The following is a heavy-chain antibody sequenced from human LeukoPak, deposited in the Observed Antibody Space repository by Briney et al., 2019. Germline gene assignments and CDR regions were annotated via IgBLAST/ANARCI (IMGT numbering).Heavy chain of an antibody. CDR3: ARGIGEPPLFDY. CDR2: NSSSSYI. Sequence: GGSLVLSFAASGFTFRSYSMNGVRPAPGKGLEWVSSNSSSSYIYYADSVKGRSTISRDNAKNSLYLQMNSLRAEDTAVYYCARGIGEPPLFDYWGEGTLGTVSS. V-gene: IGHV3-21*01. J-gene: IGHJ4*02. D-gene: IGHD3-10*01. CDR1: GFTFRSYS.